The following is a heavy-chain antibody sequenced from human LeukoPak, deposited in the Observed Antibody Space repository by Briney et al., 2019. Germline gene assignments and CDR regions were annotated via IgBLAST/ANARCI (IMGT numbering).Heavy chain of an antibody. CDR2: IHHSGSI. J-gene: IGHJ4*02. CDR3: ASGNIAPRRLDY. Sequence: SETLSLTCAVSGYSISSGYYWGWNRQPPGKGLEWIASIHHSGSIYYNPSLKSRVTISLDTSKDHFSLKLSSVAAADTAVYYCASGNIAPRRLDYWGQGTLVTVSS. CDR1: GYSISSGYY. V-gene: IGHV4-38-2*01. D-gene: IGHD6-6*01.